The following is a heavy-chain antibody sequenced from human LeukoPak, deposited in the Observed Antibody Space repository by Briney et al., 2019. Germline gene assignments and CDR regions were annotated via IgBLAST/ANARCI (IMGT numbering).Heavy chain of an antibody. CDR1: YGSISDISYY. J-gene: IGHJ4*02. V-gene: IGHV4-39*07. D-gene: IGHD3-9*01. CDR3: ASAYYDILGGHFDY. Sequence: SETLSLTCTVSYGSISDISYYWGWIRQPPGKGLEWIGSIYYSGRTYYNSSLKSRVTISVDTSKNQFSLKVTSVAAADTAVYYCASAYYDILGGHFDYWGQGTLVTVSS. CDR2: IYYSGRT.